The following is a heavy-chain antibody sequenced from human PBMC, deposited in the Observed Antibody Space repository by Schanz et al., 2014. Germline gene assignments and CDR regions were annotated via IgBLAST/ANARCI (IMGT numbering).Heavy chain of an antibody. J-gene: IGHJ4*02. CDR2: MSDSGRTI. V-gene: IGHV3-11*01. Sequence: QVQLVESGGGLVKPGGSLRLSCAASGFRFRDYYLSWIRQAPGKGLEWISKMSDSGRTIVYADSMKGRFTISRDNAKNSLYLQVNRLRAEDTAVYYCAREGLGADYWGQGTLVTVSS. CDR1: GFRFRDYY. CDR3: AREGLGADY. D-gene: IGHD3-16*01.